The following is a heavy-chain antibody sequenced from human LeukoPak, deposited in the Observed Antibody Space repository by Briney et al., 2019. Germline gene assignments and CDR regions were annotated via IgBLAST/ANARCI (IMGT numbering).Heavy chain of an antibody. Sequence: SETLSLSCTVSGGSVSSSNHYWGWIRQRPGKGLEWIGYIYYSGSTYYNPSLKSRVTISVDTSKNQFSLKLSSVTAADTAVYYCARARSGIAESLDYWGQGTLVTVSS. V-gene: IGHV4-31*03. CDR1: GGSVSSSNHY. CDR2: IYYSGST. J-gene: IGHJ4*02. CDR3: ARARSGIAESLDY. D-gene: IGHD6-13*01.